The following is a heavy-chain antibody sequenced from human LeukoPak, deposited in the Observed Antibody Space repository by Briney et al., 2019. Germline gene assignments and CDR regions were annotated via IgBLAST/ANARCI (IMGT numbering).Heavy chain of an antibody. V-gene: IGHV4-30-4*01. CDR3: AREGYSGSYYDWFDP. Sequence: SETLSLTCTVSGGSISSYYWSWIRQPPGKGLEWIGYIYYSGSTYYNPSLKSRVTISVDTSKNQFSLKLSSVTAADTAVYYCAREGYSGSYYDWFDPWGQGTLVTVSS. CDR2: IYYSGST. CDR1: GGSISSYY. D-gene: IGHD1-26*01. J-gene: IGHJ5*02.